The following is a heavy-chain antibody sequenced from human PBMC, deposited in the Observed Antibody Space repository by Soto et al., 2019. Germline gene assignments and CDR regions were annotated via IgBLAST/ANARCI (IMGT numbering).Heavy chain of an antibody. Sequence: SETLSLTCSVTGDSISSISHFWGWVRQSPGKGLDWIGNVYHTGTTHYNPSLKSRVTISVDTSKNQFSLQLSSVTAADTAVYYCARNIAVAGYRNNWFDPWGQGTLVTVSS. CDR1: GDSISSISHF. V-gene: IGHV4-39*01. D-gene: IGHD6-19*01. CDR3: ARNIAVAGYRNNWFDP. J-gene: IGHJ5*02. CDR2: VYHTGTT.